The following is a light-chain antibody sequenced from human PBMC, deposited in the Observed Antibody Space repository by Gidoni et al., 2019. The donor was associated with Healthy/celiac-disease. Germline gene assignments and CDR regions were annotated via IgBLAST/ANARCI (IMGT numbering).Light chain of an antibody. V-gene: IGKV1-33*01. CDR2: DAS. CDR3: QQYDNLMYT. Sequence: DLQMAPSPSSLSASVGDRVTITCQASQDISNYLKWYQQKPGKAPKLLIYDASNLETGVPSRFSGSGSGTDFTFTISSLQPEDIATYYCQQYDNLMYTFGQGTKLEIK. CDR1: QDISNY. J-gene: IGKJ2*01.